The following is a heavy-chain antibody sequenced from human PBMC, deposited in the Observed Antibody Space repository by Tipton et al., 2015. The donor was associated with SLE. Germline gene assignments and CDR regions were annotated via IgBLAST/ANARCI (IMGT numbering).Heavy chain of an antibody. V-gene: IGHV4-39*07. CDR3: ARQLTTVRTLGAVDS. J-gene: IGHJ3*02. D-gene: IGHD4-17*01. CDR2: IYYSGST. CDR1: GGSISSCSYN. Sequence: TLSLTCTVSGGSISSCSYNWGWIRQPPGMGLEWIGSIYYSGSTYFNPSLKSRLTMSVDTAKNQFSLNLGSMTAADTAVFYCARQLTTVRTLGAVDSGRQGTMVSVSS.